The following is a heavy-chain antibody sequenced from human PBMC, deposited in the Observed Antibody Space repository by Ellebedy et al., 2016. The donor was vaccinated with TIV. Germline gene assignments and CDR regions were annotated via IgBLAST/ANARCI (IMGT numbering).Heavy chain of an antibody. Sequence: GGSLRLSXKGSGYSFTSYWIGWVRQMPGKGLEWMGIIYPGDSDTRYSPSFQGQVTISADKSISTAYLQWSSLKASDTAMYYCARLAETICSSTSCYTGNYFDYWGQGTLVTVSS. J-gene: IGHJ4*02. CDR3: ARLAETICSSTSCYTGNYFDY. CDR2: IYPGDSDT. CDR1: GYSFTSYW. V-gene: IGHV5-51*01. D-gene: IGHD2-2*02.